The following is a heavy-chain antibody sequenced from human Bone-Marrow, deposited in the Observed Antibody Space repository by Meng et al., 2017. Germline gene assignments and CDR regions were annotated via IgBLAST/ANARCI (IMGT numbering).Heavy chain of an antibody. J-gene: IGHJ4*02. Sequence: VHLGGSGGALAQAVISLMLSCAASGFLLSICGIHSTGQAPGKGLEWVAVIWYDGSNKYYADSVKGRFTISRDNSKNTLYLQMNSLRAEDTAVYYCARDGDYWGQGTLVTVSS. V-gene: IGHV3-33*01. CDR1: GFLLSICG. CDR2: IWYDGSNK. CDR3: ARDGDY.